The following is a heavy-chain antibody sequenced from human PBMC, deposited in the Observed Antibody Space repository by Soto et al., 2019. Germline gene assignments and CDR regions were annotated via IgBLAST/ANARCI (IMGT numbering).Heavy chain of an antibody. CDR1: GGSISSGGYS. D-gene: IGHD3-3*01. CDR2: IYHSGST. J-gene: IGHJ6*02. Sequence: PSETLSPTCAVSGGSISSGGYSWSWIRQPPGKGLEWIGYIYHSGSTYYNPSLKSRVTISVDRSKNQFSLKLSSVTAADTAVYYCASGVRFLEWLLYRGMDVWGQGTAVTVSS. CDR3: ASGVRFLEWLLYRGMDV. V-gene: IGHV4-30-2*01.